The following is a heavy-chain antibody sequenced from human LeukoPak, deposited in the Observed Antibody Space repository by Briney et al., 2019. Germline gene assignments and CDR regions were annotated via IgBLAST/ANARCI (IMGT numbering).Heavy chain of an antibody. CDR2: ISSSSSYI. D-gene: IGHD1-26*01. CDR1: GFTFSSYS. Sequence: GGSLRLSCAASGFTFSSYSMNWVRQAPGKGLEWVSSISSSSSYIYYADSVKGRFTISRDNAKNSLYLQMNSVRAEDTAVYYCARDQVGLTGDFWGQGALVTVSS. CDR3: ARDQVGLTGDF. J-gene: IGHJ4*02. V-gene: IGHV3-21*01.